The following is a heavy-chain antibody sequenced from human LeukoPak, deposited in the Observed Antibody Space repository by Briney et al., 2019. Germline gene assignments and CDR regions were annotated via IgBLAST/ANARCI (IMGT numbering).Heavy chain of an antibody. D-gene: IGHD2-2*02. CDR3: ACYSNIAVVDELPAAIGGNWFDP. CDR2: INHSGST. Sequence: SETLSLTCAVYGGXFNGYYCSWIRQPPGKGQEWIGEINHSGSTNYNPSLKSRVTISVDTSKNQFSLKLSSVTAADTAVYYCACYSNIAVVDELPAAIGGNWFDPWGQGTLVTVSS. V-gene: IGHV4-34*01. J-gene: IGHJ5*02. CDR1: GGXFNGYY.